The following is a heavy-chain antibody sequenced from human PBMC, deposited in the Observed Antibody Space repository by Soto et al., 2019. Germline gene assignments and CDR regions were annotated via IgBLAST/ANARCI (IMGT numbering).Heavy chain of an antibody. D-gene: IGHD5-18*01. J-gene: IGHJ4*02. Sequence: PGGLLILSCASSGFAFRSYDLKMVRPAPGEGLEWASGISGSGGSTYYADSVKGRFTISRDNSKNTLYLQMYSLRAEDTAVYYCAKTGPGSSYGYYLDSWGQGTLVTVTS. CDR1: GFAFRSYD. CDR2: ISGSGGST. CDR3: AKTGPGSSYGYYLDS. V-gene: IGHV3-23*01.